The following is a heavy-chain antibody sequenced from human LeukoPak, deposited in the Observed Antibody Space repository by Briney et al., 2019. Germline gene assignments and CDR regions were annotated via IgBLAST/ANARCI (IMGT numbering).Heavy chain of an antibody. J-gene: IGHJ4*02. V-gene: IGHV1-69*04. CDR3: ARDQNSYGSGSYPDY. Sequence: SVKVSCKASGDTFSSYGISWVRQAPGQGLEWMGRIIPIFGIANYAQKFQGRVAITADKSTSTAYMELSSLTSEDTAVYYCARDQNSYGSGSYPDYWGQGTLVTVSS. CDR1: GDTFSSYG. CDR2: IIPIFGIA. D-gene: IGHD3-10*01.